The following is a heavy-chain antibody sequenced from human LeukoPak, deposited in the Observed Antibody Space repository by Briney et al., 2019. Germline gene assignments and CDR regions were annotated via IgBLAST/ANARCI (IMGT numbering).Heavy chain of an antibody. CDR3: ARDMDSSGYYFDY. D-gene: IGHD3-22*01. J-gene: IGHJ4*02. Sequence: SETLSLTCTVSGGSISSSSYYWGWIRQPPGKGLEWIGSIYYSGSTYYNPSLKSRVTISVDTSKNQFSLKLSSVTAADTAVYYCARDMDSSGYYFDYWGQGTLVTVSS. V-gene: IGHV4-39*02. CDR2: IYYSGST. CDR1: GGSISSSSYY.